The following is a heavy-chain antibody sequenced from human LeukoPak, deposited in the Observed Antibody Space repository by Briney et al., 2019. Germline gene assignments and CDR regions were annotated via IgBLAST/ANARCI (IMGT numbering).Heavy chain of an antibody. Sequence: HPGGSLRLSCAASGFTFSNYAMHWVRQAPGKGLEWVALVSHDGSNKYYTDSVKGRFTISRDNSKNTLYLQMNSLRAEDTAVYYCARDRYYYDSSGYWGREEHYYYYGMDVWGQGTTVTVSS. V-gene: IGHV3-30-3*01. J-gene: IGHJ6*02. CDR2: VSHDGSNK. CDR1: GFTFSNYA. CDR3: ARDRYYYDSSGYWGREEHYYYYGMDV. D-gene: IGHD3-22*01.